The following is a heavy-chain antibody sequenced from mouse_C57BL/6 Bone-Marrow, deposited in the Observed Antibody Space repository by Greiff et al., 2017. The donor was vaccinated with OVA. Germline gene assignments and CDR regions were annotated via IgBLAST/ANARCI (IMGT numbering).Heavy chain of an antibody. V-gene: IGHV2-6*03. CDR2: IWSDGST. CDR3: ARLNYNGRLDY. Sequence: VKLVESGPGLVAPSQSLSITCTVSGFSLTSSGVHWVRQPPGKGLEWLVVIWSDGSTTYNSALKSRLSISKDNTKSPVFLKTNSLQTDDTAMYYCARLNYNGRLDYWGPGTTLTVSS. CDR1: GFSLTSSG. J-gene: IGHJ2*01. D-gene: IGHD1-1*01.